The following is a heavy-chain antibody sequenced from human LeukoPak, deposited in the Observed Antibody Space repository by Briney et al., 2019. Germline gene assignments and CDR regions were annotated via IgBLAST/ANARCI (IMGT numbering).Heavy chain of an antibody. CDR3: ARSYSGYDSGVMDY. V-gene: IGHV4-30-2*01. J-gene: IGHJ4*02. CDR1: GGSISSGGYS. Sequence: PSETLSLTCAVSGGSISSGGYSWSWIRQPPGKGLEWIGYIYHGGSTYYNPSLKSRVTISVDRSKNQFSLKLSSVTAADTAVYYCARSYSGYDSGVMDYWGQGTLVTVSS. D-gene: IGHD5-12*01. CDR2: IYHGGST.